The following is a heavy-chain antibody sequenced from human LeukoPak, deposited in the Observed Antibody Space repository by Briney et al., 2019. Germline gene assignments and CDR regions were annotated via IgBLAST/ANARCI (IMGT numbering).Heavy chain of an antibody. Sequence: ASVTVSCKASGYTFTGYYMHWVRQAPGQGLEWMGWINPNSGGTNYAQKFQGRVTMTRDTSISTAYMELSRLRSDDTAVYYCARVNCGGDCWRYYYYYMDVWGKGTTVTISS. D-gene: IGHD2-21*02. J-gene: IGHJ6*03. CDR3: ARVNCGGDCWRYYYYYMDV. CDR1: GYTFTGYY. CDR2: INPNSGGT. V-gene: IGHV1-2*02.